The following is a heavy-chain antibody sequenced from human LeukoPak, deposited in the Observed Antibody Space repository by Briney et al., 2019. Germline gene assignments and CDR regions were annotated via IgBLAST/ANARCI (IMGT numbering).Heavy chain of an antibody. Sequence: GGSLRLSCVASGFTFRSHGMNWVRQAPGKGLEWVSGIRGDGITTYYADSAKGRFTISRDNSENTLYLQINSLRVEDTAVYYCAKDTPTTGYHLDSWGQGTLVTVSS. J-gene: IGHJ4*02. CDR1: GFTFRSHG. D-gene: IGHD1-1*01. CDR3: AKDTPTTGYHLDS. CDR2: IRGDGITT. V-gene: IGHV3-23*01.